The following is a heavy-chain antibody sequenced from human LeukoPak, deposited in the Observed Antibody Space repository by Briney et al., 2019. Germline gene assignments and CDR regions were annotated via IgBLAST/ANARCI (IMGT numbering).Heavy chain of an antibody. CDR3: GRDPNGGYIGAFEM. CDR2: LRGCGDST. Sequence: PGGSLRLSCAASGFTFSSYAMIWVRQTPGKGVGWVSALRGCGDSTIYAVSVKDRFTIPRDNSKNTLYLQMNSLRVEDTAVYYCGRDPNGGYIGAFEMWGQGTVVTGSS. D-gene: IGHD4-17*01. J-gene: IGHJ3*02. CDR1: GFTFSSYA. V-gene: IGHV3-23*01.